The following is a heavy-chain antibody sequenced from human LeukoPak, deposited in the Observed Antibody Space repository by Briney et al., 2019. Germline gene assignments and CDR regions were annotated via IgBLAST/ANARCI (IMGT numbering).Heavy chain of an antibody. Sequence: ASVKVPCKASGYTFTSYGISWVRQAPGQGLEWMGWISAYNGNTNYAQKLQGRVTMTTDTSTSTPYMELRSLRSDDTAVYYCARGPYCSGGTCYSQYFDYWGQGTLVTVSS. CDR1: GYTFTSYG. J-gene: IGHJ4*02. D-gene: IGHD2-15*01. CDR3: ARGPYCSGGTCYSQYFDY. V-gene: IGHV1-18*01. CDR2: ISAYNGNT.